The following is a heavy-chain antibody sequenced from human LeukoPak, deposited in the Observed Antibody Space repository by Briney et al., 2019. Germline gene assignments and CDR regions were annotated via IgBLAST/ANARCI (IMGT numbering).Heavy chain of an antibody. J-gene: IGHJ4*02. D-gene: IGHD1-26*01. CDR1: GFTFDDYA. Sequence: PGGYLRLSCAASGFTFDDYAMHWVRQAPGKGLEWVSGISWNSGSIGYADSVKGRFTISRDNAKNSLYLQMNSLRAEDMALYYCAKDAGATMKGTFFDYWGQGTLVTVSS. CDR3: AKDAGATMKGTFFDY. CDR2: ISWNSGSI. V-gene: IGHV3-9*03.